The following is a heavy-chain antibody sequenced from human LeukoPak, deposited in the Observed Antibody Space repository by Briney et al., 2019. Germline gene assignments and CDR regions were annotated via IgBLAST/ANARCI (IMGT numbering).Heavy chain of an antibody. Sequence: ASVKVSCKASGYTFTSYAMNWVRQAPGQGLEWMGWINTNTGNPTYAQGFTGRFVFSLDTSVSTAYLQISSLKAEDTAVYYCARVGLQGYYYYYYMDVWGKGTTVTVSS. D-gene: IGHD5-18*01. CDR2: INTNTGNP. J-gene: IGHJ6*03. CDR1: GYTFTSYA. CDR3: ARVGLQGYYYYYYMDV. V-gene: IGHV7-4-1*02.